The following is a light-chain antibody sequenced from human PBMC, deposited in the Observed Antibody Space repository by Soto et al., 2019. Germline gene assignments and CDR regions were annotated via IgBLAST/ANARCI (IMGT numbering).Light chain of an antibody. CDR2: DVT. CDR3: CSYAGSYTSV. Sequence: QSVLTQPRSVSGSPGQSVTISCTGTSSDVGAYNYVSWYQQHPGKAPKLMIHDVTKRPSGVPDRFSGSKSGNTASLTISGLQAEDEADYDCCSYAGSYTSVLGTGTKVTVL. V-gene: IGLV2-11*01. CDR1: SSDVGAYNY. J-gene: IGLJ1*01.